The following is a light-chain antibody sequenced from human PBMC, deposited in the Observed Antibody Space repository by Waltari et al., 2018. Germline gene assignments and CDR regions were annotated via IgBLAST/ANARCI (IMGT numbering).Light chain of an antibody. Sequence: QSALTQPSSVSGSPGQSITISCTGPSRDVGAYNYVSWYQQPPGKAPKLMIYDVTNRPSGVSNRFSGSKSGNTASLTISGLQAEDEADYYCTSYRRGSALGVFGGGTSLTVL. CDR2: DVT. V-gene: IGLV2-14*03. CDR1: SRDVGAYNY. J-gene: IGLJ2*01. CDR3: TSYRRGSALGV.